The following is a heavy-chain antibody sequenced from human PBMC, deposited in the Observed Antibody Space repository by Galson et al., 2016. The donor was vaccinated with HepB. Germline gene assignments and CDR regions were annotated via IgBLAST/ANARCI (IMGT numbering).Heavy chain of an antibody. Sequence: SVKVSCKASGYTFTAYTIHWVRQAPGQRLEWMGWINPGNANTKYFQDFQGRATITRDTSTNTAYMELSSLRSEDTAVYYCARENQQLSVGFDSWGQGTLVAVSS. CDR2: INPGNANT. D-gene: IGHD2-2*01. CDR1: GYTFTAYT. V-gene: IGHV1-3*01. CDR3: ARENQQLSVGFDS. J-gene: IGHJ5*01.